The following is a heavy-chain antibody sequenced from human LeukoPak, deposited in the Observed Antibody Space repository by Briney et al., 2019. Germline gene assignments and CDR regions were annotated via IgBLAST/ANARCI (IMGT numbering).Heavy chain of an antibody. D-gene: IGHD4-17*01. Sequence: GASVKVSCKASGYTFTGCYMHWVRQAPGQGLEWMGRINPNSGGTNYAQKFQGRVTMTRDTSISTAYMELSRLRSDDTAVYYCAAVVYGDYGNYWGQGTLVTVSS. J-gene: IGHJ4*02. CDR1: GYTFTGCY. CDR2: INPNSGGT. CDR3: AAVVYGDYGNY. V-gene: IGHV1-2*06.